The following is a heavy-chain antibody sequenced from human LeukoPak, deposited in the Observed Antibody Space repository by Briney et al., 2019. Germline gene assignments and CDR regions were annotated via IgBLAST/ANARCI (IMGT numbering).Heavy chain of an antibody. CDR3: AKDFGAGVGAFFDY. CDR1: EFTFSNYA. CDR2: ISGSRGST. V-gene: IGHV3-23*01. J-gene: IGHJ4*02. Sequence: GGSLRLSCAASEFTFSNYAMSWVRQAPGKGLEWVSGISGSRGSTHYADSVKGRFTISRDNSKNTLYLQLNSLRAEDTAVYYCAKDFGAGVGAFFDYWGQGTLVTVSS. D-gene: IGHD1-26*01.